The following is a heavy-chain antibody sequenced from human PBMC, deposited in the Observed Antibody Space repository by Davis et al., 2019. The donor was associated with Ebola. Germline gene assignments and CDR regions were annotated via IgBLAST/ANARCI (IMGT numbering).Heavy chain of an antibody. CDR2: IWYDGSNK. J-gene: IGHJ4*02. CDR1: GFTFSGSA. Sequence: GGSLRLSCAASGFTFSGSAMHWVRQAPGKGLEWVAVIWYDGSNKYYADSVRGRFTISRDNSKNTLYLQMNSLRAEDTAVYYCAKAGGYTWYFDYWGQGTLVTVSS. D-gene: IGHD5-12*01. V-gene: IGHV3-33*06. CDR3: AKAGGYTWYFDY.